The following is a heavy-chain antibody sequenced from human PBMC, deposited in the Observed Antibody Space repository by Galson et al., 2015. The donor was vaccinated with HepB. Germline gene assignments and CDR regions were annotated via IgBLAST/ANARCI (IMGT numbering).Heavy chain of an antibody. D-gene: IGHD1-26*01. CDR3: GVVDVGAPDL. Sequence: SLRLSCAASVFTFSDYFMDWVRQAPGKGLEWVGRIRNKARGYTTEYAASVKGRFTISRDDSKNALYLQMNSLKTEDTAVYYCGVVDVGAPDLWGQGTLVTVSS. CDR2: IRNKARGYTT. J-gene: IGHJ5*02. CDR1: VFTFSDYF. V-gene: IGHV3-72*01.